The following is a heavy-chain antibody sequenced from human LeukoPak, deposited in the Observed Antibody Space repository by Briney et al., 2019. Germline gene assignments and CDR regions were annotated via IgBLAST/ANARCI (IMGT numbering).Heavy chain of an antibody. Sequence: PGGSLRLSCAASRFSFSKYGMHWVRQAPGKGLEWVAFIRYDGTNKYYVDSVKGRFTISRDNSKNTLYLQMNSLRAEDTAVYYCAKDHYGVYGRGIDYWGQGTLVTVSS. CDR3: AKDHYGVYGRGIDY. CDR2: IRYDGTNK. J-gene: IGHJ4*02. D-gene: IGHD4-17*01. V-gene: IGHV3-30*02. CDR1: RFSFSKYG.